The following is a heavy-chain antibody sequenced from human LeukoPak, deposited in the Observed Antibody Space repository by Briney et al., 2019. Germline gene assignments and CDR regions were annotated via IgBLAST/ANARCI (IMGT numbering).Heavy chain of an antibody. V-gene: IGHV3-74*01. D-gene: IGHD6-19*01. J-gene: IGHJ6*03. CDR1: GFTFSSYW. CDR3: ARAGIAVAGFKDYYYYMDV. Sequence: PGGSLRLSCAASGFTFSSYWMHWVRQAPGKGLVWVSRINSDGSSTSYADSVKGRFTISRDNAKNTLYLQMNSLRAEDTAVYYCARAGIAVAGFKDYYYYMDVWGKGTTVTASS. CDR2: INSDGSST.